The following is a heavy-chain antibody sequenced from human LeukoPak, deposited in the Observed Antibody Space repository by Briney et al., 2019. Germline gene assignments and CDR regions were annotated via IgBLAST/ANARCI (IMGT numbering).Heavy chain of an antibody. CDR2: IRIKTYRGTT. V-gene: IGHV3-49*03. CDR1: GFTFGKYA. D-gene: IGHD3-22*01. J-gene: IGHJ4*02. CDR3: ARANSFDSSGYYFDY. Sequence: GGSLRLSCTASGFTFGKYALSWFRQAPGKGLDWVAVIRIKTYRGTTEYAASVKGRFTISRDDSKSIAYLQMNSLKTEDTAVYYCARANSFDSSGYYFDYWGQGALVTVSS.